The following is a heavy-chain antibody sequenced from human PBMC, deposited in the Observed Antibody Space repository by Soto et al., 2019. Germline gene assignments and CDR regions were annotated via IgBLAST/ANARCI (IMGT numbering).Heavy chain of an antibody. D-gene: IGHD3-10*01. Sequence: SETLSLTCAVYGGSFSGYYWSWIRQPPGKGLEWIGEINHSGSTNYNPSLKSRVTISVDTSKNQFSLKLSSVTAADTAVYYCARGLGNRWFGGAGYYMDVWGKGTTVTVSS. CDR3: ARGLGNRWFGGAGYYMDV. J-gene: IGHJ6*03. CDR2: INHSGST. V-gene: IGHV4-34*01. CDR1: GGSFSGYY.